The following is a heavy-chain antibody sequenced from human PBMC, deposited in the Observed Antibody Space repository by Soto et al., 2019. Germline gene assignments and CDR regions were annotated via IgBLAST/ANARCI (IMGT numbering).Heavy chain of an antibody. D-gene: IGHD4-17*01. CDR1: GYTFTGYY. CDR3: ARESTTLNAFDI. J-gene: IGHJ3*02. Sequence: QVQLVQSGAEVKKPGASVKVSCKASGYTFTGYYMHWVRQAPGQGLEWMGWINPNSGGTNYAQKFQGWVTMTRDTSISTVYLELSTLRSDDTAVYYCARESTTLNAFDIWAHGTMVTVSS. V-gene: IGHV1-2*04. CDR2: INPNSGGT.